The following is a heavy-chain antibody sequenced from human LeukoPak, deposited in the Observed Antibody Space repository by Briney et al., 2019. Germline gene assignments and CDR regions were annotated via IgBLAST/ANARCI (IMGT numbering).Heavy chain of an antibody. V-gene: IGHV3-48*01. D-gene: IGHD3-16*01. CDR3: ASNYLGEWAYYFDY. Sequence: QPGGSLRLSCAASGFTFSSYSMNWVRQAPGKGLEWVSYISSSSSTIYYADSVKGRFTISRDNAKNSLYLQMNSLRAEDTAVYYCASNYLGEWAYYFDYWGQGTLVTVSS. J-gene: IGHJ4*02. CDR2: ISSSSSTI. CDR1: GFTFSSYS.